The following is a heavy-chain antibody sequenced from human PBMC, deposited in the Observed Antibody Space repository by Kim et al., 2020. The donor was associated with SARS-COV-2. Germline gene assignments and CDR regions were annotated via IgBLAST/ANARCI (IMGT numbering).Heavy chain of an antibody. CDR3: VTTYVAGTDY. V-gene: IGHV3-9*01. Sequence: GGSLRLSCPASGFTFGDYAMHWVRQAPGKGLEWVSGIKRNSSYIAYADSVKGRFTISRDDAKNSLSLQMNSLRADDTALYYCVTTYVAGTDYWGQGSLVTVSS. CDR2: IKRNSSYI. D-gene: IGHD6-19*01. CDR1: GFTFGDYA. J-gene: IGHJ4*02.